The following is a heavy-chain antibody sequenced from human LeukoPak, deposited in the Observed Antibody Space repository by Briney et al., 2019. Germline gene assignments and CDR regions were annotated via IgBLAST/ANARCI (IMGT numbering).Heavy chain of an antibody. CDR3: AADGVLGDAFDI. CDR1: GFTFTSSA. V-gene: IGHV1-58*01. CDR2: IVVGSGNT. D-gene: IGHD2-8*01. Sequence: VASVKVSCKASGFTFTSSAVQWVRQARGQRLEWIGWIVVGSGNTNYAQKFQERATITRDMSTSTAYMELSSLRSEDTAVYYCAADGVLGDAFDIWGQGTMVTVSS. J-gene: IGHJ3*02.